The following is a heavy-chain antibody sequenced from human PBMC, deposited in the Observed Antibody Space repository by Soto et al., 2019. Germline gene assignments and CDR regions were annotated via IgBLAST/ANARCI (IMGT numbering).Heavy chain of an antibody. Sequence: QVQLQESGPGLVKPSQTLSLTSTVSGGSISSGGYYWSLIRQHPGKGLEWIGYIYYSGSTYYNPSLKSRVTISVDTSKNQFSLKLSSVTAADTAVYYCATIVSSAHGEFSDWGQATLVTVSS. V-gene: IGHV4-31*03. CDR2: IYYSGST. D-gene: IGHD3-10*01. J-gene: IGHJ4*02. CDR3: ATIVSSAHGEFSD. CDR1: GGSISSGGYY.